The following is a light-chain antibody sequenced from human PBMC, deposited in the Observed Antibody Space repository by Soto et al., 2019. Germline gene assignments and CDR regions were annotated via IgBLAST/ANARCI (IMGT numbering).Light chain of an antibody. CDR1: RSVTTS. CDR3: QQYNNWLSIT. CDR2: GAS. J-gene: IGKJ5*01. V-gene: IGKV3-15*01. Sequence: IVMTQSPATLSVSPWERTTLYCRASRSVTTSLAWYQQKPGQAPRLLIYGASTRATGIPARFSGSGSGTEFTLTISSLQSEDFAIYYCQQYNNWLSITFGQGTRLEIK.